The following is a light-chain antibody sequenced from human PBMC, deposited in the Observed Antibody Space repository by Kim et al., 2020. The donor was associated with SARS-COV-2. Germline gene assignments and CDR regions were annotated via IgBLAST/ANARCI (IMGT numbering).Light chain of an antibody. Sequence: VALEQTVRITCQGDSLRTYYATWYQQKPGQAPIVVIYGKNNRPSGIPDRFSGSSSGNTASLTITGTQAGDEADYYCNSRDSNDNVVFGGGTQLTVL. V-gene: IGLV3-19*01. CDR1: SLRTYY. CDR3: NSRDSNDNVV. CDR2: GKN. J-gene: IGLJ2*01.